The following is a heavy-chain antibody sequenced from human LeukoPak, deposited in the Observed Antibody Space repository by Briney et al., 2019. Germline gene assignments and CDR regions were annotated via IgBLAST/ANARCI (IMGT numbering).Heavy chain of an antibody. Sequence: GGSLRLSCAASGFTFSDYYMSWIRQAPGKGLEWVSYISSSGSTIYYADSVKGRFTISRDNAKNSLYLQMNSLRAGDTAVYYCARANGLYGGNVAPLDYWGQGTLVTVSS. V-gene: IGHV3-11*04. CDR3: ARANGLYGGNVAPLDY. J-gene: IGHJ4*02. CDR1: GFTFSDYY. CDR2: ISSSGSTI. D-gene: IGHD4-23*01.